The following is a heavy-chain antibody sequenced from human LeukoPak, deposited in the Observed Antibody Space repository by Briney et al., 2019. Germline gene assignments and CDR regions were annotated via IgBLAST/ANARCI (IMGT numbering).Heavy chain of an antibody. CDR2: INHSGST. D-gene: IGHD6-6*01. J-gene: IGHJ4*02. V-gene: IGHV4-34*01. CDR1: GGSFGGYY. Sequence: PSETLSLTCAVYGGSFGGYYWSWIRQPPGKGLEWIGEINHSGSTNYNPSLKSRVTISVDTSKNQFSLKLSSVTAADTAVYYCAKYDSSSPGLGYFDYWGQGTLVTVSS. CDR3: AKYDSSSPGLGYFDY.